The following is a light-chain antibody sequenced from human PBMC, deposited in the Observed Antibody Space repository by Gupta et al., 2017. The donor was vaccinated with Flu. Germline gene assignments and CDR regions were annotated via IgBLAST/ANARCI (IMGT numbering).Light chain of an antibody. CDR2: DAS. V-gene: IGKV3-20*01. CDR1: QSVSGSY. CDR3: QQDGSSPHT. J-gene: IGKJ4*01. Sequence: QSPGTLSLSPGERATLSCRASQSVSGSYLAWYQQKPGQAPSLLIYDASSRATGIPDRFSGSGSGTDFTLTISRLEPEDFAVYYCQQDGSSPHTFGGGTKVEIK.